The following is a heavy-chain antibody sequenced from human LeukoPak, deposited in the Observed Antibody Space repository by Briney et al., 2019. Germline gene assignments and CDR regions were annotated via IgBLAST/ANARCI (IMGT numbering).Heavy chain of an antibody. J-gene: IGHJ4*02. CDR2: IRSSGSTI. D-gene: IGHD2-21*02. CDR1: GFTFSSYE. Sequence: GGSLRLSCAASGFTFSSYEMNWVRRAPGKGLEWVSYIRSSGSTIYYADSVKGRFTISRDNAKNFLYLQMNSLRAEDTAVYYCTRGVHVEVVTAPFEYWGRGTLVTVSS. V-gene: IGHV3-48*03. CDR3: TRGVHVEVVTAPFEY.